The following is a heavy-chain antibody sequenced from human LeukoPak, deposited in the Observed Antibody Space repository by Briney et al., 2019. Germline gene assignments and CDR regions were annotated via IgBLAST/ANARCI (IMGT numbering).Heavy chain of an antibody. CDR2: ISSSSSYT. CDR3: ARALSYGDRFDY. Sequence: GRSLRLSCAASGFTFSDYYMSWIRQAPGKGLEWVSYISSSSSYTNYADSVKGRFTISRDNAKNSLYLQMNSLRAEDTAVYYCARALSYGDRFDYWGQGTLVTVSS. D-gene: IGHD4-17*01. CDR1: GFTFSDYY. J-gene: IGHJ4*02. V-gene: IGHV3-11*06.